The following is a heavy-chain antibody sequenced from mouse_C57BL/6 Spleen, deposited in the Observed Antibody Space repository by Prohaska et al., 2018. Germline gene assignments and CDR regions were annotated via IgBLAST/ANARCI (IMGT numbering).Heavy chain of an antibody. Sequence: SVKISCKASGYTFTDYYMNWVKQSHGKSLEWIGDINPNNGGTSYNQKFKGKATLTVDKSSSTAYMELRSLTSEDSAVYYCAPPAWFAYWGQGTTVTVS. CDR3: APPAWFAY. V-gene: IGHV1-26*01. CDR1: GYTFTDYY. CDR2: INPNNGGT. J-gene: IGHJ3*01.